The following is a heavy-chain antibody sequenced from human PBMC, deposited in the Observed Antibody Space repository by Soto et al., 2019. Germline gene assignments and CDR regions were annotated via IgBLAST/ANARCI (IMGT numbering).Heavy chain of an antibody. CDR2: INPNSGGT. CDR3: AREPVYYDSSGYYPNYFDY. CDR1: GYTFTGYY. D-gene: IGHD3-22*01. J-gene: IGHJ4*02. V-gene: IGHV1-2*04. Sequence: ASVKVSCKASGYTFTGYYMHWVRQAPGQGLEWMGWINPNSGGTNYAQKFQGWVTMTRDTSISTAYMELSRLRSDDTAVYYCAREPVYYDSSGYYPNYFDYWGQGTLVT.